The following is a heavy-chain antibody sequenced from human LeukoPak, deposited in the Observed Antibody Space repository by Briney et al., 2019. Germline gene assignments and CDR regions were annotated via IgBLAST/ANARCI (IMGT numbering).Heavy chain of an antibody. D-gene: IGHD4-17*01. CDR3: ARHQGDYGDSYFDY. CDR2: IYYSGST. J-gene: IGHJ4*02. CDR1: GGSISSYY. V-gene: IGHV4-59*08. Sequence: PSETLSLTCTVSGGSISSYYWSWIRQPPGKGLEWIGYIYYSGSTNYNPSLKSRVTISVDTSKNQFSLKLSSVTAADTAVYYCARHQGDYGDSYFDYWGQGTLVTVSS.